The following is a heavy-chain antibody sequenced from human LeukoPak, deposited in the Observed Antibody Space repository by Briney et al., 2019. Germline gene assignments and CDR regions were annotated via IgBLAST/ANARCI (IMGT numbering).Heavy chain of an antibody. CDR2: IYYGGNT. J-gene: IGHJ4*02. V-gene: IGHV3-66*01. CDR1: GFTVSSNH. D-gene: IGHD1-26*01. CDR3: AALSGVGVKIGFDH. Sequence: GGSLILSCAASGFTVSSNHMNWVRQAPGKGLEWVSIIYYGGNTFYADSVKGRFTISRDNSKNTLYLQINSLRAEDTAVYYCAALSGVGVKIGFDHWGQGALVVVSS.